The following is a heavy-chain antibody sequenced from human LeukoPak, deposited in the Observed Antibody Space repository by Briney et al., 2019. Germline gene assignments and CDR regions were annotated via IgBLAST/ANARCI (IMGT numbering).Heavy chain of an antibody. J-gene: IGHJ5*02. CDR1: GFTFSSYA. CDR3: AKPLYYDSSGYSTP. V-gene: IGHV3-23*01. D-gene: IGHD3-22*01. Sequence: GGSLRLSCAASGFTFSSYAMSWVRQAPGKGLEWVSAISGSGGSTYYADSVKGRFTISRDNSKNTLYLQMNSLRAEDTAVYYCAKPLYYDSSGYSTPWGQGTLVTVSS. CDR2: ISGSGGST.